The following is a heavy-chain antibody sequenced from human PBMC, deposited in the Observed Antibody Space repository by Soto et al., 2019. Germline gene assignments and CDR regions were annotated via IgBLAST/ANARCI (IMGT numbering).Heavy chain of an antibody. CDR3: ARERITMVRGVIVDDAFDI. V-gene: IGHV1-69*04. J-gene: IGHJ3*02. Sequence: SVAVSCKASGGTLSSYTISWVRQAPGQGLEWMGRIIPILGIANYAQKFQGRVTITADKSTSTAYMELSSLRSEDTAVYYCARERITMVRGVIVDDAFDIWGQGTMVTVSS. D-gene: IGHD3-10*01. CDR2: IIPILGIA. CDR1: GGTLSSYT.